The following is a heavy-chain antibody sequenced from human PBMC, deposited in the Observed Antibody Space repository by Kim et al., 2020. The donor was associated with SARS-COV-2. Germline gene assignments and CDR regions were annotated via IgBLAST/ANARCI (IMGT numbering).Heavy chain of an antibody. Sequence: GGSLRLSCAASGFIFNTYSLNWVRQAPGKGLEWVSSISTSGSDKYYADSLKGRFTISRDNAKNSLYLQMNNLSAEDTAVYYCVREDTTYWALGYWGQGTLVTVSS. J-gene: IGHJ4*02. D-gene: IGHD2-15*01. CDR1: GFIFNTYS. CDR2: ISTSGSDK. CDR3: VREDTTYWALGY. V-gene: IGHV3-21*04.